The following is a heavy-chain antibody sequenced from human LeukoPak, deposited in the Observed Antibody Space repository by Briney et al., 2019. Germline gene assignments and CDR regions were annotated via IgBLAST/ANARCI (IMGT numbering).Heavy chain of an antibody. CDR3: ATNTAMLRYFDY. J-gene: IGHJ4*02. Sequence: PSETLSLTCAVYGGSFSGYYWSWIRQPPRKGLEWIGEINHSGSTNYNPSLKSRVTISVDTSKNQFSLKLSSVTAADTAVYYCATNTAMLRYFDYWGQGTLVTVSS. CDR2: INHSGST. CDR1: GGSFSGYY. V-gene: IGHV4-34*01. D-gene: IGHD5-18*01.